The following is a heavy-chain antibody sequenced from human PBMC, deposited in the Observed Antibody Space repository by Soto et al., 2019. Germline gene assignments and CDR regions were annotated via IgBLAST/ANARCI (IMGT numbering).Heavy chain of an antibody. Sequence: PGGSLRLSCTASGLSFSIYNLNWVRQAPGKGLEWVSSITDRSTYIYYADSVKGRFTISRDNAKNSLYLQMNSLTVEDTAVYYCARYLGPSSYGSVVGYWGQGTLVTVSS. J-gene: IGHJ4*02. CDR2: ITDRSTYI. CDR3: ARYLGPSSYGSVVGY. D-gene: IGHD3-10*01. V-gene: IGHV3-21*01. CDR1: GLSFSIYN.